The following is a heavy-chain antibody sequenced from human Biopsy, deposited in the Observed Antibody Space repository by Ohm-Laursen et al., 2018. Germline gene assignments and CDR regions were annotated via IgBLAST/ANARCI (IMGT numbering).Heavy chain of an antibody. CDR3: ARTPRDSFWSGSYKRGLWFDP. V-gene: IGHV4-59*01. J-gene: IGHJ5*02. CDR1: GGSIISYY. Sequence: GTLSLTCSVSGGSIISYYWTWIRQPPGKGLEWIGHVYNGGITNYNPSFKSRVTISKDTSKNQFSLQVNSVTAADTAVYYCARTPRDSFWSGSYKRGLWFDPWGQGTLVIVSS. CDR2: VYNGGIT. D-gene: IGHD3-3*01.